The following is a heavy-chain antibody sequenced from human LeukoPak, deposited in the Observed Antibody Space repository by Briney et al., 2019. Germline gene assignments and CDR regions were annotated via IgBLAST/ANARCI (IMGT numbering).Heavy chain of an antibody. CDR2: ISWNSGSI. CDR3: AKGKYSSSWYVSYYGMDV. Sequence: PGRSLRLSCAASGFTFDDYAMHWVRQAPGKGLEWVSGISWNSGSIGYADSVKGRFTISRDNAKNSLYLQMNSLRAEDTASYYCAKGKYSSSWYVSYYGMDVWGQGTTVTVSS. D-gene: IGHD6-13*01. J-gene: IGHJ6*02. CDR1: GFTFDDYA. V-gene: IGHV3-9*01.